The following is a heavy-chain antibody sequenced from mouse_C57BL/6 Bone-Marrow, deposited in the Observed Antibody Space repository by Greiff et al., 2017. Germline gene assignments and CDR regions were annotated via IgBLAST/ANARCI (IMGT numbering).Heavy chain of an antibody. D-gene: IGHD3-2*02. CDR2: IDPENGDT. V-gene: IGHV14-4*01. CDR1: GFNIKDDY. CDR3: TGSGYWFAY. Sequence: EVKLMESGAELVRPGASVKLSCTASGFNIKDDYMHWVKQRPEQGLEWIGWIDPENGDTEYASKFQGKATITADTSSNTAYLQLSSLTSEDTAVYYCTGSGYWFAYWGQGTLVTVSA. J-gene: IGHJ3*01.